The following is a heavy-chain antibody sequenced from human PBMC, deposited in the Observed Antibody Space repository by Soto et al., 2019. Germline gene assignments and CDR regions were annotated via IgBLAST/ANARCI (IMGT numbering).Heavy chain of an antibody. CDR3: IPARPLDYYYYGMDV. CDR1: GFTFSSYA. Sequence: GGSLRLSCAASGFTFSSYAMSWVRQAPGKGLEWVSAISGSGGSTYYADSVKGRFTISRDNSKSTLYLQMNSLRAEDTAVYYCIPARPLDYYYYGMDVWGQGTTVTVSS. V-gene: IGHV3-23*01. CDR2: ISGSGGST. D-gene: IGHD6-6*01. J-gene: IGHJ6*02.